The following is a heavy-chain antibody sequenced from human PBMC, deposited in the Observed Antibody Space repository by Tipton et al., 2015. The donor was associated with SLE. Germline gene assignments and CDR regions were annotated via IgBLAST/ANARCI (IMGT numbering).Heavy chain of an antibody. CDR1: GFTFSSYS. J-gene: IGHJ6*03. D-gene: IGHD6-6*01. Sequence: SLRLSCAASGFTFSSYSMNWVRQTPGKGLEWVSSISSRSVYIYYADSVKDRFTISRDNAKNSLYLQMDSLRAEDTALYFCARDLMQNSTSTDYMDVWGKGTTVTVSS. CDR2: ISSRSVYI. CDR3: ARDLMQNSTSTDYMDV. V-gene: IGHV3-21*01.